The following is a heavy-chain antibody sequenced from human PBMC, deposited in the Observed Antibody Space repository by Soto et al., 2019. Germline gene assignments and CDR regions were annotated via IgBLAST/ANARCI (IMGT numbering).Heavy chain of an antibody. V-gene: IGHV4-4*07. J-gene: IGHJ4*02. D-gene: IGHD2-2*01. Sequence: SETLSLTCTFSCGSIISYYWSWIRQPAGKGLEWIGRIYTSGSTNHNPSLKSRVTMSVDTSKNQFSLKLSSVTAADTAVYYCARACSSNSCYDVFDYWGQGTLVTVSS. CDR2: IYTSGST. CDR3: ARACSSNSCYDVFDY. CDR1: CGSIISYY.